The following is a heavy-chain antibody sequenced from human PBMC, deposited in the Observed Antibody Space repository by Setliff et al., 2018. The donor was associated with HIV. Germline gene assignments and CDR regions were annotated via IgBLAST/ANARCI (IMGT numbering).Heavy chain of an antibody. Sequence: SETLSLTCTVSGGSISSHYWSWIRQPPGKGLERIGYIYYSGSTNYNPSLKSRVTISVDTSKNQFSLKLSSVTAADTAVYYCARDGPLEGSYRYYYYYMDVWGKGTMVTVSS. CDR2: IYYSGST. CDR3: ARDGPLEGSYRYYYYYMDV. J-gene: IGHJ6*03. V-gene: IGHV4-59*11. D-gene: IGHD3-10*01. CDR1: GGSISSHY.